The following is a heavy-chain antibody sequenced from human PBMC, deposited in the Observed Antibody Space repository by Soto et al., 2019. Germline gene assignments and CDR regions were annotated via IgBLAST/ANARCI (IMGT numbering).Heavy chain of an antibody. D-gene: IGHD4-17*01. CDR3: ASSDYTLDYYYYGMDV. J-gene: IGHJ6*02. CDR1: GGTFSSYA. Sequence: QVQLVQSGAEVKKPGSSVKVSCKASGGTFSSYAISWVRQAPGQGLEWLGGIIPIFGTANYAQKFQGRVTITADESTRTDSMELSRLRSEATAVYYCASSDYTLDYYYYGMDVWGQGTTVTVSS. CDR2: IIPIFGTA. V-gene: IGHV1-69*01.